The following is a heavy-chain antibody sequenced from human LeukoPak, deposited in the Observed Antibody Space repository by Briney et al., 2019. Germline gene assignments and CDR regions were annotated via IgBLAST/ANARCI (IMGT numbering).Heavy chain of an antibody. CDR3: ARALTGDFDY. CDR1: GGSISSGSYY. V-gene: IGHV4-61*02. J-gene: IGHJ4*02. CDR2: IYTSGST. D-gene: IGHD7-27*01. Sequence: PSQTLSLTCTVSGGSISSGSYYWSCIRQPAGKGLECIGRIYTSGSTNYNPSLKSRVTISVDTSKNQFSLKLSSVTAADTAVYCCARALTGDFDYSGQGTLVTVSS.